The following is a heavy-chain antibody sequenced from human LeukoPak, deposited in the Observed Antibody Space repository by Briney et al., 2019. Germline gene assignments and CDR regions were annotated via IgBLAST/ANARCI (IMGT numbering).Heavy chain of an antibody. CDR1: GYTFTNFY. D-gene: IGHD3-10*01. CDR2: INPTSGST. V-gene: IGHV1-46*01. Sequence: ASVKVSCKASGYTFTNFYLHWVRQAPGQGLEWMGIINPTSGSTTYAQQLQGRVTMTRDVSTNTFYMELSSLRSEDTAVYFCARDLNPQNFGMRAFDIWGQGTMVTASS. CDR3: ARDLNPQNFGMRAFDI. J-gene: IGHJ3*02.